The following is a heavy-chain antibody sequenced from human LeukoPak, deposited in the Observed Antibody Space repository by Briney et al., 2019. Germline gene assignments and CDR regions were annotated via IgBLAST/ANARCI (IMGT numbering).Heavy chain of an antibody. J-gene: IGHJ4*02. CDR1: GFTFSSYA. V-gene: IGHV3-23*01. D-gene: IGHD7-27*01. CDR2: ISGSSGST. Sequence: GGSLRLSCAASGFTFSSYAMSWVRQAPGKGLEWVSAISGSSGSTYYADSVKGRFTVSRDDSKSTLYLQMNSLRAEDTAVYYCAIDPNWGTHSWGQGVLVTVSS. CDR3: AIDPNWGTHS.